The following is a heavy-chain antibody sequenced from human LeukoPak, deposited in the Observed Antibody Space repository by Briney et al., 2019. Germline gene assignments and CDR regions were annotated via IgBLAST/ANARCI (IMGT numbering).Heavy chain of an antibody. CDR3: ARDSHYDSSGYYAY. J-gene: IGHJ4*02. V-gene: IGHV3-11*01. CDR2: ISSSGSTI. Sequence: GWSLRLSCAGSGFTFSDYYMIWIRQAPGNVLKSVSYISSSGSTIYYADSVKGRFTISRDNAKNSLYLQMNSLRAEDTAVYYCARDSHYDSSGYYAYWGQGTLVTVSS. CDR1: GFTFSDYY. D-gene: IGHD3-22*01.